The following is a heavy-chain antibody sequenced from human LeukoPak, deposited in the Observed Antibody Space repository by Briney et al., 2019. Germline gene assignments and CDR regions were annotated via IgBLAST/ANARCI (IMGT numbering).Heavy chain of an antibody. Sequence: GRSLRLSCAASGFTFDDYAMYWVRQAPGKGLEWVSGISWNSGSIGYADSVKGRFTISRDNAKNSLYLQMNSLRAEDTALYYCAKDTSIAAAGIDYWGQGTLVTVSS. CDR1: GFTFDDYA. J-gene: IGHJ4*02. CDR3: AKDTSIAAAGIDY. CDR2: ISWNSGSI. V-gene: IGHV3-9*01. D-gene: IGHD6-13*01.